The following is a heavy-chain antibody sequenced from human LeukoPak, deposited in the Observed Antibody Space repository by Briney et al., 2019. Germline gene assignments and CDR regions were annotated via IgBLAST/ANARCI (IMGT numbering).Heavy chain of an antibody. CDR1: GFTLSNYY. Sequence: GGSLRLSCAASGFTLSNYYMSWIRQTPGKGLEWISYITSTGSYTHYADSVKGRFTMSRDNARNSLYLQMNSLSPEDTAVYYCARFMGSGIYTPDYWGQGTLVTVSS. D-gene: IGHD3-10*01. CDR3: ARFMGSGIYTPDY. V-gene: IGHV3-11*03. CDR2: ITSTGSYT. J-gene: IGHJ4*02.